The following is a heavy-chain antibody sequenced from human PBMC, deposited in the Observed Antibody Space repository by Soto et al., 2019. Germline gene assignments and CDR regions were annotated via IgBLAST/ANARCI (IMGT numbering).Heavy chain of an antibody. D-gene: IGHD6-13*01. J-gene: IGHJ4*02. V-gene: IGHV4-39*01. Sequence: QLQLQESGPGLVKPSETLSLTCTVSGGSISSSSYYWGWIRQPPGKGLEWIGSIYYSGSTYYNPSLKSRVPISVDTSKNQFSLKLSSVTAADTAVYYCARRRYSSSWYENYFDYWGQGTLVTVSS. CDR3: ARRRYSSSWYENYFDY. CDR1: GGSISSSSYY. CDR2: IYYSGST.